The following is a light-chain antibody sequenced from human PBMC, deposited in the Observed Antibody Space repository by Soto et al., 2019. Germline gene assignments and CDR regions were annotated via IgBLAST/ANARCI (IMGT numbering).Light chain of an antibody. CDR1: SSNIARNT. CDR2: SNN. CDR3: AAWDDSLNGYV. V-gene: IGLV1-44*01. Sequence: QSVLTQPPSASGTPGQRVTISCSGSSSNIARNTLNWYEQLPETAPKLLIYSNNQRPSGVPDRFSGSKSGTSASLAISGLQSEDEADYYCAAWDDSLNGYVFGTGTKVTVL. J-gene: IGLJ1*01.